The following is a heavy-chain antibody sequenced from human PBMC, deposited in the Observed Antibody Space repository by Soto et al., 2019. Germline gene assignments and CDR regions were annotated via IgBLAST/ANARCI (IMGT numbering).Heavy chain of an antibody. V-gene: IGHV3-23*01. CDR3: AKDLVSRYDILTDYPRFDY. Sequence: GALRLTGDASGFTFSSYAMSWVRQAPGKGLEWVSGVSCSGGSTYYADSVKVRFTISRDNSKNTLYLQMNHLRAEDTAVYHCAKDLVSRYDILTDYPRFDYWGQGTPVTVYS. CDR1: GFTFSSYA. CDR2: VSCSGGST. D-gene: IGHD3-9*01. J-gene: IGHJ4*02.